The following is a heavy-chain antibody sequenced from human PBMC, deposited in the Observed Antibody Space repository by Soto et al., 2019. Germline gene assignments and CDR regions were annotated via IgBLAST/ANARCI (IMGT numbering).Heavy chain of an antibody. CDR3: ARDRQFSHPRGGMDV. V-gene: IGHV3-23*01. D-gene: IGHD3-10*01. Sequence: EVQMFESGGGLVRPGGSLRLSCAASGFTFSSYAMNWVRQAPGKGLEWVSAISGTGYNTYYADSLKGRFTISRDNSKNTLSLQMNSLRAEDTAVYYCARDRQFSHPRGGMDVWGQGTTVTVSS. J-gene: IGHJ6*02. CDR1: GFTFSSYA. CDR2: ISGTGYNT.